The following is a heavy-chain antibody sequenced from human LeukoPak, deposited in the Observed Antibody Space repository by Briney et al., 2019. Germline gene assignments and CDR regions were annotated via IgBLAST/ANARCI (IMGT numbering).Heavy chain of an antibody. V-gene: IGHV1-69*13. CDR3: ARDRGDGYNFFDY. J-gene: IGHJ4*02. Sequence: SVKVSCKASGGTFSSYAISWVRQAPGQGLEWMGGIIPIFGTANYAQKFQGRVTITADESTSTAYMELSSLRSEDTAVYYCARDRGDGYNFFDYWGQETLVTASS. CDR2: IIPIFGTA. D-gene: IGHD5-24*01. CDR1: GGTFSSYA.